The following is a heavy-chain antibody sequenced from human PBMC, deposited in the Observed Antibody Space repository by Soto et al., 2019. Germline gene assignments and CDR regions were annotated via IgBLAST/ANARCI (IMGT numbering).Heavy chain of an antibody. J-gene: IGHJ3*02. CDR1: GGTFSSYA. CDR3: ARYDANLYYYDRSGPHAFDI. Sequence: SVKVSCKASGGTFSSYAISWVRQAPGQGLEWMGGIIPIFGTANYAQKFQGRVTITADESTSTAYMELSSLRSEDTAVYYCARYDANLYYYDRSGPHAFDIWGQGTMVTVSS. D-gene: IGHD3-22*01. V-gene: IGHV1-69*13. CDR2: IIPIFGTA.